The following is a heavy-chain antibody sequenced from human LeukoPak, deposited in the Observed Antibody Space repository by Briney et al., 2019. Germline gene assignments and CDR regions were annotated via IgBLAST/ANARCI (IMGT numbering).Heavy chain of an antibody. CDR3: ARLGTAAAGPFGS. CDR1: GYTFTTYY. D-gene: IGHD6-13*01. Sequence: ASVKVSCKASGYTFTTYYIHWVRQAPGQGLEWMGIINPSGGSTSYSQKFQGRLIMTRDTSTSTVYMELSSLRSEDTAVYYCARLGTAAAGPFGSWGQGTLVTVSS. CDR2: INPSGGST. V-gene: IGHV1-46*01. J-gene: IGHJ5*02.